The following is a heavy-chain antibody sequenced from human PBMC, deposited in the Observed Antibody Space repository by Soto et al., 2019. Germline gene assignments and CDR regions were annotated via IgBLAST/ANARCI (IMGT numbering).Heavy chain of an antibody. J-gene: IGHJ3*02. V-gene: IGHV1-46*01. Sequence: GASVKVSCKASGYTFTSYYMHCVRQAPGQGLEWMGIINPSGGSTSYAQKFQGRVTMTRDTSTSTVYMELSSLRSEDTAVYYCATLTGDPLALIAFDIWGQGTMVTLSS. CDR3: ATLTGDPLALIAFDI. D-gene: IGHD7-27*01. CDR2: INPSGGST. CDR1: GYTFTSYY.